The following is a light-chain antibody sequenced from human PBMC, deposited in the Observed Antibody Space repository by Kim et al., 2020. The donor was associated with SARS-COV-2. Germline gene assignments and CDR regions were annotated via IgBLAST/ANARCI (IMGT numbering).Light chain of an antibody. CDR1: SGHSSYA. Sequence: QPVLTQSPSASASLGASVKLTCTLSSGHSSYAIAWHQQQPEKGPRYLMKINSDGSHSQGDGVPDRFSGSSSGAERYLTISSLQSEDEADYYCQTWGTGIRVFGGGTQLTVL. V-gene: IGLV4-69*01. CDR2: INSDGSH. J-gene: IGLJ3*02. CDR3: QTWGTGIRV.